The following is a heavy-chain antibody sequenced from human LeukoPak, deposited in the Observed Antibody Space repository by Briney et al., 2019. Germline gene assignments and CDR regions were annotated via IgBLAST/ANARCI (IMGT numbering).Heavy chain of an antibody. V-gene: IGHV5-51*01. CDR2: IYPGDSDI. Sequence: GESLKISCQGSGYSFTSQWIAWVRPLPGKGLEWMGIIYPGDSDIRYSPSFEGQVTFSADKSISTAYLQWSSLKASDTAMYYCARRMIRGIIWAFDIWGQGTMVTVSS. J-gene: IGHJ3*02. CDR1: GYSFTSQW. CDR3: ARRMIRGIIWAFDI. D-gene: IGHD3-10*01.